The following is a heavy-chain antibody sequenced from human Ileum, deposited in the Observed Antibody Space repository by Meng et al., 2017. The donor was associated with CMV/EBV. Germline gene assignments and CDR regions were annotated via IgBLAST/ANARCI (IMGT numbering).Heavy chain of an antibody. D-gene: IGHD3-22*01. J-gene: IGHJ6*02. CDR3: TRGNRDSRYCAMDV. Sequence: GESLKISCVGSGFSLNAFWMGWARQAPGKGLEWVANIKQDGRDKYYLDSVKGRFSISRDNSRNSLYLEMNSLRADDTALYYCTRGNRDSRYCAMDVWGQGTMVTVSS. CDR2: IKQDGRDK. V-gene: IGHV3-7*01. CDR1: GFSLNAFW.